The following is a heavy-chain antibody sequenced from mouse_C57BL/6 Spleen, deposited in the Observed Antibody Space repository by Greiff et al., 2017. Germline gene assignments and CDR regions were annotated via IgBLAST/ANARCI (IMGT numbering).Heavy chain of an antibody. V-gene: IGHV1-64*01. CDR2: IHPNSGST. CDR1: GYTFTSYW. Sequence: QVQLQQPGAELVKPGASVKLSCKASGYTFTSYWMHWVKQRPGQGLEWIGMIHPNSGSTNYNEKFKSKATLTVDKSSSTAYMQLSSLTSEDAAVXYSAREDGYYYADSFAYWGQGTLVTVSA. D-gene: IGHD1-1*01. CDR3: AREDGYYYADSFAY. J-gene: IGHJ3*01.